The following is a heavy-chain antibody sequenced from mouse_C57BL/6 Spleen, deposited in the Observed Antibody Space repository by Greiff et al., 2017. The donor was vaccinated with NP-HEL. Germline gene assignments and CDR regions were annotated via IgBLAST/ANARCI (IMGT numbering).Heavy chain of an antibody. CDR1: GYTFTSYW. CDR3: ARALYSHYAMDD. V-gene: IGHV1-52*01. D-gene: IGHD2-12*01. J-gene: IGHJ4*01. CDR2: IDPSDSEP. Sequence: QVQLQQPGAELVRPGSSVKLSCKASGYTFTSYWMHWVKQRPIQGLEWIGNIDPSDSEPHYNQKFKDKATLTVDKSSSTAYVQLSSLTSEDSAVYYCARALYSHYAMDDWGQGTSVTVSS.